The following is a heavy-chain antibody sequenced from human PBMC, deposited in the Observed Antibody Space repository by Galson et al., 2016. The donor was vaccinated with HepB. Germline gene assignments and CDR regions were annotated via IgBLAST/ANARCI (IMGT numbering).Heavy chain of an antibody. CDR1: GFTFRNYN. CDR2: INRGGPGT. J-gene: IGHJ4*02. D-gene: IGHD1-1*01. V-gene: IGHV1-46*03. Sequence: SVKVSCKASGFTFRNYNMHWVRQAPGQGLEWMGIINRGGPGTIYAQKFQDRLTMTSDTSTSTVHMELSSLRSEDTALYYCTSVYNWAIDYWGPGILVTVSS. CDR3: TSVYNWAIDY.